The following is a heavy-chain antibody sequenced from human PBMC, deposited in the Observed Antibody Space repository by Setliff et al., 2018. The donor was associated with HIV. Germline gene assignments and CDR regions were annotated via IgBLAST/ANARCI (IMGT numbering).Heavy chain of an antibody. J-gene: IGHJ5*02. D-gene: IGHD5-18*01. Sequence: PGGSLRLSCSASGFTFSFYGMHWVRQAPGKGLEWVALIWNDGNNKYYADFVKGRLTISRDNSKNMLYLQMSSLRPEDTAMYYCAKDPGGYIYGNPWFDQWGQGTLVTVSS. CDR1: GFTFSFYG. CDR3: AKDPGGYIYGNPWFDQ. V-gene: IGHV3-30*02. CDR2: IWNDGNNK.